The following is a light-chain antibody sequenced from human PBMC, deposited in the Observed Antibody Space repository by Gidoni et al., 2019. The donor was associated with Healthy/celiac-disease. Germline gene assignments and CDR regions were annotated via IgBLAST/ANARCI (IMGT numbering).Light chain of an antibody. V-gene: IGKV1-33*01. J-gene: IGKJ4*01. Sequence: DIQMTQSPSSMSASVGDRVTITCQASQDISNYLNWYQQKPGKAPKHLIYDASNLETGVPSRFSGSGSGTDFTFTISSLQPEDIATYYCQQYDNLPPSLTFGGGTKVEIK. CDR1: QDISNY. CDR2: DAS. CDR3: QQYDNLPPSLT.